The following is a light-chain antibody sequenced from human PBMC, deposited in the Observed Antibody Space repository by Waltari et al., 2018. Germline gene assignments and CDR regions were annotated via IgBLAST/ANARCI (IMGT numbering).Light chain of an antibody. V-gene: IGLV2-14*01. J-gene: IGLJ2*01. Sequence: QSALTQPASVSGSPGQSITISCTGTTSDIGSHDYVSWYQQHPGKAPKLLIYEGTNRPSGFSTRFSGTKSGSTASLTISGLQADDEAHYYCSSYTGGSTLLVFGGGTDLTVL. CDR3: SSYTGGSTLLV. CDR1: TSDIGSHDY. CDR2: EGT.